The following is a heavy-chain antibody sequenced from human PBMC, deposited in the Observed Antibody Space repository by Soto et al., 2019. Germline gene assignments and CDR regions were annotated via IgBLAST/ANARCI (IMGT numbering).Heavy chain of an antibody. Sequence: QVQLVQSGAEVKKPGASVKVSCKTSGYTFTSYDIHWVRQASGQGPEWMGWMNPNSGNTVYAQKFQGRIIMTRNTSMSTAYMELSSLRSEDTAVYYCAITRFGAVAGTWGQGTLVTVSS. CDR3: AITRFGAVAGT. CDR1: GYTFTSYD. V-gene: IGHV1-8*01. CDR2: MNPNSGNT. D-gene: IGHD6-19*01. J-gene: IGHJ5*02.